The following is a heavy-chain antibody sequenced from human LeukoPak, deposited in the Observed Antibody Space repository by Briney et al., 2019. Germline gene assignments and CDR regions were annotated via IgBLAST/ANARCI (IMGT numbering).Heavy chain of an antibody. CDR2: INPNSGGT. CDR3: ARLAAQGYYFDY. Sequence: ASVKVSCKASGYTFTGCYMHWVRQAPGQGLEWMGWINPNSGGTNYAQKFQGRVTMTRDTSISTAYMELSRLRSDDTAVYYCARLAAQGYYFDYWGQGTLVTVSS. D-gene: IGHD6-6*01. J-gene: IGHJ4*02. CDR1: GYTFTGCY. V-gene: IGHV1-2*02.